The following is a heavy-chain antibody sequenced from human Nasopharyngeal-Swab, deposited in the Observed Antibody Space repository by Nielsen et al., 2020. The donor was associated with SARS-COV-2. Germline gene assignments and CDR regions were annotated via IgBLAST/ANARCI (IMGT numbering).Heavy chain of an antibody. J-gene: IGHJ4*02. CDR2: IYYSGST. V-gene: IGHV4-39*07. CDR3: ASLGGSIFVGGFNYFDY. D-gene: IGHD3-3*01. Sequence: RQAPGKGLEWIGSIYYSGSTYYNPSLKSRVTISVDTSKNQFSLKLSSVTAADTAVYYCASLGGSIFVGGFNYFDYWGQGTLVPSPQ.